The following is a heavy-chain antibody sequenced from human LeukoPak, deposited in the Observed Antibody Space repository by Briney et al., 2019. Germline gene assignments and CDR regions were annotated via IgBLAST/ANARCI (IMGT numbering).Heavy chain of an antibody. CDR1: GFTFSSHA. CDR2: ISYDGSNK. Sequence: GGSLRLSCAASGFTFSSHAMVWVRQAPGKGLEWVSFISYDGSNKVHADTVMGRFTLSRDNSKNAVDLQLNSLRDEDTAVYYCAKDWGQRGVGASLGHWGQGTLVIVSS. CDR3: AKDWGQRGVGASLGH. V-gene: IGHV3-30-3*01. J-gene: IGHJ4*02. D-gene: IGHD1-26*01.